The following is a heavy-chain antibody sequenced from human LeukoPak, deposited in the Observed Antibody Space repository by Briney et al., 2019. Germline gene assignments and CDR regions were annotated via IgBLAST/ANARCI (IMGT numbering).Heavy chain of an antibody. D-gene: IGHD3-22*01. CDR1: GGSISSGGYS. Sequence: SGTLSLTCAVSGGSISSGGYSWSWIRQPPGKGLEWIGYIYHSGSTYYNPSLKSRVTISVDRSKNQFSLKLSSVTAADTAVYYCASYDSSGYYFDYWGQGTLVTVSS. J-gene: IGHJ4*02. CDR3: ASYDSSGYYFDY. V-gene: IGHV4-30-2*01. CDR2: IYHSGST.